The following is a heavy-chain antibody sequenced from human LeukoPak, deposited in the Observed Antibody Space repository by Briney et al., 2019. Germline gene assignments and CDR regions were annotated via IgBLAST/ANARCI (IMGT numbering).Heavy chain of an antibody. D-gene: IGHD4-17*01. J-gene: IGHJ4*02. CDR1: GYTFTGYY. Sequence: ASVKVSCKASGYTFTGYYMHWVRQAPGQALEWMGRINPNSGGTNYAQKFQGRVTMTRDTSISTAYMELSRLRSDDTAVYYCARDGSKYGDYVFDYWGQGTLVTVSS. CDR3: ARDGSKYGDYVFDY. CDR2: INPNSGGT. V-gene: IGHV1-2*06.